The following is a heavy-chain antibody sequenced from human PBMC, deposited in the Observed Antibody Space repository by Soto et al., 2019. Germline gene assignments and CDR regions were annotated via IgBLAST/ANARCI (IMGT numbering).Heavy chain of an antibody. J-gene: IGHJ3*02. CDR3: AFCGEGAFYI. Sequence: QVQLVESGGGVVQPGRSLRLSCAASGFTFSSYGMHWVRQAPGKGLEWVAVISYDGSNKYYADSVKGRFTISRDNSKNTRYLLMNSLRAEDTAAYYCAFCGEGAFYICGRGRIVTVSS. CDR1: GFTFSSYG. CDR2: ISYDGSNK. V-gene: IGHV3-30*03. D-gene: IGHD2-21*01.